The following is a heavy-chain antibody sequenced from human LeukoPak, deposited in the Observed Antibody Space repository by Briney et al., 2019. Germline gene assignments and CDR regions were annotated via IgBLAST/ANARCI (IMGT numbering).Heavy chain of an antibody. CDR2: ISYDGSNK. Sequence: GRSLRLSCAASGFTFSSYAMHWVRQAPGKGLEWVAVISYDGSNKYYADSVKGRFTISRDNSKNTLYLQMNSLRAEDTAVYYCARDSSSGVTMVRGVISNWFDPWGQGTLVTVSS. CDR1: GFTFSSYA. D-gene: IGHD3-10*01. J-gene: IGHJ5*02. CDR3: ARDSSSGVTMVRGVISNWFDP. V-gene: IGHV3-30-3*01.